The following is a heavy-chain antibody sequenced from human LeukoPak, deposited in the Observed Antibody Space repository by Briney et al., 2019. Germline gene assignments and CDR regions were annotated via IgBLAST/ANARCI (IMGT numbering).Heavy chain of an antibody. V-gene: IGHV4-39*01. D-gene: IGHD3/OR15-3a*01. CDR2: IYYSGST. CDR1: GGSISSSSYY. J-gene: IGHJ2*01. CDR3: ARRVLRTDWYFDL. Sequence: SETLSLTCTVSGGSISSSSYYWGWIRQPPGKGLMGIGSIYYSGSTYYNPSRKSRVTISVDTSKNQFSLKLSSVTAADTAVYYCARRVLRTDWYFDLWGRGTLVTVSS.